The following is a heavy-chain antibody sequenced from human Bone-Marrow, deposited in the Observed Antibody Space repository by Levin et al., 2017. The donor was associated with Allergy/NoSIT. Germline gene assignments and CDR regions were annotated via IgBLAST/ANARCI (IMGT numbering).Heavy chain of an antibody. D-gene: IGHD2-8*01. CDR1: GFSLSDTSMC. V-gene: IGHV2-70*11. Sequence: SGPTLVKPTQTLTLTCSFSGFSLSDTSMCVSWLRQPPGKALEWLARIDWDGEKKYNTSLKTRLAISKDTSKNQVVLTMTNMDPVDTATYFCARYMLGPQDAFDIGGQATLVTACS. CDR3: ARYMLGPQDAFDI. CDR2: IDWDGEK. J-gene: IGHJ3*02.